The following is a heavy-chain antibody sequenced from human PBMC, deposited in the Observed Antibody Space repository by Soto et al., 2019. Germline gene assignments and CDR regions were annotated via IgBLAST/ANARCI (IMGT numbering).Heavy chain of an antibody. V-gene: IGHV4-59*01. CDR3: ARDTHKFPSGDYYDSSGYFDY. CDR1: GGSISSYY. CDR2: IYYSGST. Sequence: SETLSLTCTVSGGSISSYYWSCIRQPPGKGLEWIGYIYYSGSTNYNPSLKSRVTISVDTSKNQFSLKLSSVTAADTAVYYCARDTHKFPSGDYYDSSGYFDYWGQGTLVTVSS. D-gene: IGHD3-22*01. J-gene: IGHJ4*02.